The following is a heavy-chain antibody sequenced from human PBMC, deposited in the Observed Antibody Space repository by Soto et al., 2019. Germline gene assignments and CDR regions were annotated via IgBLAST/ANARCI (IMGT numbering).Heavy chain of an antibody. J-gene: IGHJ5*02. CDR1: GCSISSSNW. Sequence: PSETLSLTCAFSGCSISSSNWWSWVRQPPGKGLEWIGEIYHSGSTNYNPSLKSRVTISVDKSKNQFSLKLSSVTAADTAVYYCARAVAGGKIFDPWGQGTLVTVSS. D-gene: IGHD6-19*01. V-gene: IGHV4-4*02. CDR2: IYHSGST. CDR3: ARAVAGGKIFDP.